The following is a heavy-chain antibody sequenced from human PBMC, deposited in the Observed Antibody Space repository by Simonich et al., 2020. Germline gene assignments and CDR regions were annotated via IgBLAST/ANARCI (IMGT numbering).Heavy chain of an antibody. CDR2: INHSGST. J-gene: IGHJ3*02. V-gene: IGHV4-34*01. CDR1: GGSFSGYY. Sequence: QVQLQQWGAGLLKPSETLSLTCAVYGGSFSGYYWSWIRQPPGKGLEWIGEINHSGSTNYNPSLKSRVTVSVDTSKNPCSLKLSSVTAADTAVYYCARGKGWKNAFDIWGQGTMVTVSS. D-gene: IGHD1-1*01. CDR3: ARGKGWKNAFDI.